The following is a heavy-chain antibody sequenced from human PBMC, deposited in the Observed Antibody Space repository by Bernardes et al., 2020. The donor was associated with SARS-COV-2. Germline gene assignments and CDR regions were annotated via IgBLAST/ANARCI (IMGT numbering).Heavy chain of an antibody. CDR3: ARGPRRNFAAAGTRRYFDY. Sequence: ETLSLTCAVYGGSFSGYYWSWIRQPPGKGLEWIGEINHSGSTNYNPSLKSRVTISVDTSKNQFSLKLSSVTAADTAVYYCARGPRRNFAAAGTRRYFDYWGQGTLVTVSS. D-gene: IGHD6-13*01. V-gene: IGHV4-34*01. CDR1: GGSFSGYY. CDR2: INHSGST. J-gene: IGHJ4*02.